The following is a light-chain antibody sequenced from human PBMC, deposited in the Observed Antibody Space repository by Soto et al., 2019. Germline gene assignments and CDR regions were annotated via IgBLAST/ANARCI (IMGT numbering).Light chain of an antibody. V-gene: IGLV2-14*02. CDR2: DVS. CDR3: SSFTSTTTYV. CDR1: SSDVGSHDL. Sequence: QSVLTQPASVSGSPGQSIAISCTGTSSDVGSHDLVSWYQQQSGKVPKLIIYDVSSRPSGVSNRFSGSKSGNTASLTISGLQAEDEADYYCSSFTSTTTYVFGTGTKVTLL. J-gene: IGLJ1*01.